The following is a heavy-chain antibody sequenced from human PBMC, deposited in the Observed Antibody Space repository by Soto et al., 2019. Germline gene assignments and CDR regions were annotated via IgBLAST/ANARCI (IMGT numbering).Heavy chain of an antibody. D-gene: IGHD6-13*01. CDR2: IWYDGSNK. Sequence: QPGGSLRLSCAASGFAFSSYGMHWVRQAPGKGLEWVAVIWYDGSNKYYADSVKGRFTISRDNSKNTLYLQMNSLRAEDTAVYYCARESIATSDAFDIWGQGTMVTVSS. CDR3: ARESIATSDAFDI. J-gene: IGHJ3*02. V-gene: IGHV3-33*01. CDR1: GFAFSSYG.